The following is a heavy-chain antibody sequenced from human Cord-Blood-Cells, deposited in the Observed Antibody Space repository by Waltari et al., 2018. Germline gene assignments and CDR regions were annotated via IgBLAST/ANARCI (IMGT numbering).Heavy chain of an antibody. CDR1: GFTFSSYA. CDR3: ARAGAPSSWQVHYYYYGMDV. Sequence: QVQLVESGGGVVQPGRSLRLSCAASGFTFSSYAMHWVRQAPGKGLGWVAVISYDGSNKYYADSVKGRFTISRDNSKNMLYLQMNSLRAEDTAVYYCARAGAPSSWQVHYYYYGMDVWGQGTTVTVSS. V-gene: IGHV3-30-3*01. D-gene: IGHD6-13*01. J-gene: IGHJ6*02. CDR2: ISYDGSNK.